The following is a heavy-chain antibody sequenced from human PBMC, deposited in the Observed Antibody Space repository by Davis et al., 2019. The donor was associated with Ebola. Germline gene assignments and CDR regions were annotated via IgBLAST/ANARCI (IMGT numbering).Heavy chain of an antibody. D-gene: IGHD6-6*01. J-gene: IGHJ4*02. V-gene: IGHV1-69*13. CDR1: GGTFSSYA. CDR2: IIPIFGTA. CDR3: ARDSSSSSIGGVFDY. Sequence: SVKVSCKASGGTFSSYAISWVRQAPGQGLEWMGGIIPIFGTANYAQKFQGRVTITADESTSTAYMELRSLRSDDTAVYYCARDSSSSSIGGVFDYWGQGTLVTVSS.